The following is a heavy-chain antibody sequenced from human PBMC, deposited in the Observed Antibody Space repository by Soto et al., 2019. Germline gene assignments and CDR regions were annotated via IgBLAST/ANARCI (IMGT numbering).Heavy chain of an antibody. D-gene: IGHD1-20*01. CDR2: ISSSGSTI. V-gene: IGHV3-48*03. Sequence: GGSLRLSCAASGFTFSSYEMNWVRQAPGKGLEWVSYISSSGSTIYYADSVKGRFTISRDNAKNSLYLQMNSLRAEDTAVYYCARVSLTDDAFDIWGQGTMVTVSS. J-gene: IGHJ3*02. CDR1: GFTFSSYE. CDR3: ARVSLTDDAFDI.